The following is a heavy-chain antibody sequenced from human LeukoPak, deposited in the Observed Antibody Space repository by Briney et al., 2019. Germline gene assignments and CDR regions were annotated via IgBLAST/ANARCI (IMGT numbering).Heavy chain of an antibody. D-gene: IGHD3-22*01. Sequence: PGRSLRLSWAASGFTFSSYAMSWVRQAPGKGLEWVAGISDTGGRINYADSVKGRFTISRDNPKNTLYLQMNSLRADDTAVYFCAKRGVVIRVILVGFHKEAYYFDSWGQGALVTVSS. J-gene: IGHJ4*02. V-gene: IGHV3-23*01. CDR3: AKRGVVIRVILVGFHKEAYYFDS. CDR1: GFTFSSYA. CDR2: ISDTGGRI.